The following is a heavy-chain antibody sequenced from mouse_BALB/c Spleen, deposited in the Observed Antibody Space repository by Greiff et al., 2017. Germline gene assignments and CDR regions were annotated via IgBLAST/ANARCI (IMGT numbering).Heavy chain of an antibody. CDR3: ARGAMDY. CDR2: INTYTGEP. CDR1: GYTFTNYG. Sequence: VQLVESGPELKKPGETVKISCKASGYTFTNYGMNWVKQAPGKGLKWMGWINTYTGEPTYADDFKGRFAFSLETSASTAYLQINNLKNEDMATYFCARGAMDYWGQGTSVTVSS. V-gene: IGHV9-1*02. J-gene: IGHJ4*01.